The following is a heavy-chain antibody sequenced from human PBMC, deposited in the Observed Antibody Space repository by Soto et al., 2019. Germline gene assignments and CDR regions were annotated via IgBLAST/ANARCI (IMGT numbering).Heavy chain of an antibody. CDR3: ARGWGLVFDY. Sequence: PSETLSLTCAVSGGSISSGGYSWSWIRQPPGKGLEWIGYIYHSGSTNYNPSLKSRVTISVDTSKNQFTLKLSSVTAADTAVYYCARGWGLVFDYWGQGTLVTVSS. J-gene: IGHJ4*02. D-gene: IGHD2-21*02. V-gene: IGHV4-30-2*01. CDR1: GGSISSGGYS. CDR2: IYHSGST.